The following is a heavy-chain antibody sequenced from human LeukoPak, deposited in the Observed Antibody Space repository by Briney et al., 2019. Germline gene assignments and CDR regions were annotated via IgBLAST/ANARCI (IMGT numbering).Heavy chain of an antibody. Sequence: ASVKVSCKASGGTFSSYAISWVRQAPGQGLEWMGWISAYNGNTNYAQKLQGRVTMTTDTSTSTAYMELRSLRSDDTAVYYCARAPYDFWTYPPFYWGQGTLVTVSS. D-gene: IGHD3-3*01. V-gene: IGHV1-18*01. CDR2: ISAYNGNT. CDR3: ARAPYDFWTYPPFY. CDR1: GGTFSSYA. J-gene: IGHJ4*02.